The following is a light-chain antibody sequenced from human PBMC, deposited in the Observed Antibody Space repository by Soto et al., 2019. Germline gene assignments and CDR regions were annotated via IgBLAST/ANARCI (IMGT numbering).Light chain of an antibody. V-gene: IGLV2-14*03. J-gene: IGLJ1*01. Sequence: QSVLTQPASVSGSPGQSITISCTGTSSDVGGYNYVSWYQQHPGKAPKFMIYDVSSRPSGVSNLFSGSKSGNTASLTISGLQAEDEADYYCCSYTTSNTRQIVFGTGTKLTVL. CDR2: DVS. CDR3: CSYTTSNTRQIV. CDR1: SSDVGGYNY.